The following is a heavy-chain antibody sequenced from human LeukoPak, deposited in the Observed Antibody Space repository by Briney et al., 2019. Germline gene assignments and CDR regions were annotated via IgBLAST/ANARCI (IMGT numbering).Heavy chain of an antibody. CDR1: GGSFSGYY. J-gene: IGHJ4*02. D-gene: IGHD3-10*01. Sequence: PSETLSLTCAVYGGSFSGYYWSWIRQPPGKGLEWIGEINHSGSTNYNPSLKSRVTISVDTSKNQFSLKLSSVTAADTAVYYCARYPNYYGSGSSDYWGQGTLVTVSS. V-gene: IGHV4-34*01. CDR2: INHSGST. CDR3: ARYPNYYGSGSSDY.